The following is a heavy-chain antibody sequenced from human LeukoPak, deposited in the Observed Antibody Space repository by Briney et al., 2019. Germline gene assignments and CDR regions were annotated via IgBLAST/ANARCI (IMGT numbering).Heavy chain of an antibody. D-gene: IGHD3-3*01. CDR2: IIPIFGTA. CDR1: GGTSSSYA. Sequence: SVKVSCKASGGTSSSYAISWVRQAPGQGLEWMGGIIPIFGTANYAQKFQGRVTITADESTSTAYMELSSLRSEDTAVYYCARGRRITIFGVVHVAFDIWGQGTMVTVSS. J-gene: IGHJ3*02. CDR3: ARGRRITIFGVVHVAFDI. V-gene: IGHV1-69*01.